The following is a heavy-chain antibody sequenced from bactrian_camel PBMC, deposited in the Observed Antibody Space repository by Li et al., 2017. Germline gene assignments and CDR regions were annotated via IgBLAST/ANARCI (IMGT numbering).Heavy chain of an antibody. Sequence: QVQLVESGGDSVQAGGSLTLSCTASGYTSDRYCMGWFRQVPGKEREGVAVLYTGYNTTRYQSSVKGRFTISQDDAENTIYLQMDSLTPADTATYYCAAEQYSVGRCQPLLLGNKGQGTQVTVS. V-gene: IGHV3S1*01. J-gene: IGHJ4*01. CDR1: GYTSDRYC. CDR2: LYTGYNTT. D-gene: IGHD2*01.